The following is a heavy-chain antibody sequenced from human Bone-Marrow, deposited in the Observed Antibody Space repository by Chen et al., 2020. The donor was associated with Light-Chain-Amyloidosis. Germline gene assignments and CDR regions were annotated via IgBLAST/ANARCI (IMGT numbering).Heavy chain of an antibody. D-gene: IGHD2-15*01. J-gene: IGHJ3*02. CDR3: ARVPRVLAAHALDI. CDR2: VIPILDTP. CDR1: GGTFSSFP. Sequence: QVQLVQSGAEVKKPGSSVKVSCRTSGGTFSSFPIIWVRQAPGQGLEWVGGVIPILDTPTYAQKFQGRVTITADDSTSTAYMELGSLTSEDTAVYFCARVPRVLAAHALDIWGQGTIVSVSS. V-gene: IGHV1-69*01.